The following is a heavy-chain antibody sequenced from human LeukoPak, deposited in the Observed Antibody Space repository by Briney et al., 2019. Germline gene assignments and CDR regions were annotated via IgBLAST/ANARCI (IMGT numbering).Heavy chain of an antibody. D-gene: IGHD3-16*01. CDR3: ARAGPYAPNGSRIDY. Sequence: GGSLRLSCAASGFTFNSYWMSWVRQAPGKGLEWVANIKQDGSEKYYVDSVKGRFTISRDNAKNSLYLQMNSLRAEDTAVYYCARAGPYAPNGSRIDYWGQGTLVTVSS. J-gene: IGHJ4*02. CDR1: GFTFNSYW. CDR2: IKQDGSEK. V-gene: IGHV3-7*01.